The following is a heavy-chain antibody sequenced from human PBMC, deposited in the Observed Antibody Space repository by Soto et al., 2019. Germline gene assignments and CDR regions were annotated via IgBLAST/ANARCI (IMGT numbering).Heavy chain of an antibody. V-gene: IGHV4-59*01. CDR2: IYYSGST. CDR3: AREVRGSGVGYYYYGMDV. D-gene: IGHD3-10*01. J-gene: IGHJ6*02. Sequence: SETLSLTCTVSCGSISSYYWSWIRQPPGKGLEWIGYIYYSGSTNYNPSLKSRVTISVDTSKNQFSLKLSSVTAADTAVYYCAREVRGSGVGYYYYGMDVWGQGTTVTVSS. CDR1: CGSISSYY.